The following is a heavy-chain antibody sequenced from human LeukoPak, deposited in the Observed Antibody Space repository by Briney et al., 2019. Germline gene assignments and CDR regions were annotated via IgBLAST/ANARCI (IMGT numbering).Heavy chain of an antibody. V-gene: IGHV3-23*01. D-gene: IGHD5-24*01. CDR3: AKDRPGDGYNSD. CDR1: GFTFSSYV. CDR2: ISGSGGST. Sequence: GGSLRLSCAASGFTFSSYVMSWVRQAPGKGLEWVSAISGSGGSTYYADSVKGRFTISRDDSKNTLYLQMNSLRAEDTAVYYCAKDRPGDGYNSDWGQGTLVTVSS. J-gene: IGHJ4*02.